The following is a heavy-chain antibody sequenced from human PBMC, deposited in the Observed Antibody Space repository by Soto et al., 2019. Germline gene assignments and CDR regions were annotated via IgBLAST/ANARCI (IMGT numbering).Heavy chain of an antibody. D-gene: IGHD2-15*01. CDR1: GFPFNTYG. V-gene: IGHV3-33*08. CDR2: IWYDGSNK. Sequence: GGSLRLSCTTSGFPFNTYGMHWVRQAPGKGLAWVAIIWYDGSNKYYADSVKGRFTISRDNSKNTLYLQMNSLRAEDTALYYCARADCTGAYCYSWPFNYGVDVWGQGTTVTVSS. J-gene: IGHJ6*02. CDR3: ARADCTGAYCYSWPFNYGVDV.